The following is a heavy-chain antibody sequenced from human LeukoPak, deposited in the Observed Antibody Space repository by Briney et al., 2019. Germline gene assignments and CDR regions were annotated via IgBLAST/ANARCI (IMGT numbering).Heavy chain of an antibody. CDR2: ISWNSGSI. J-gene: IGHJ4*02. CDR1: GFTFDDYA. D-gene: IGHD3-16*02. V-gene: IGHV3-9*01. Sequence: GGSLRLSCAASGFTFDDYAMHWVRQAPGKGLEWVSGISWNSGSIGYADSVKGRFTISRDNAKNSLYLQMNSLRAEDTALYYCAKDFERLGELSFFDYWGQGTLVTVSS. CDR3: AKDFERLGELSFFDY.